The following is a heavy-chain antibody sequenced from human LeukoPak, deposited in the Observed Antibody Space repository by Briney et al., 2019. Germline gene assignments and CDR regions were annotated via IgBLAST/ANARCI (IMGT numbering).Heavy chain of an antibody. D-gene: IGHD6-13*01. CDR2: INPNSGGT. CDR3: AREWVAAAGHFDY. J-gene: IGHJ4*02. V-gene: IGHV1-2*02. CDR1: GYTFTGYY. Sequence: ASVKVSCKASGYTFTGYYMHWVRQAPGQGLEWMGWINPNSGGTNYAQKFQGRVTMTRDTSISTAYMELSRLSSDDTAVYYCAREWVAAAGHFDYWGQGTLVTVSS.